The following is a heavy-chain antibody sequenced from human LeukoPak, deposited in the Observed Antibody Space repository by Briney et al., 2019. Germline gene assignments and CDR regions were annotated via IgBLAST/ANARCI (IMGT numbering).Heavy chain of an antibody. CDR2: IKQDGSEK. Sequence: PGGSLRLSCAASEFSVGSNYMTWVRQAPGKGLEWVANIKQDGSEKYYVDSVKGRFTISRDNAKNSLYLQMNSLRAEDTAVYYCARDGEGGPTRCAFDIWGQGTMVTVSS. V-gene: IGHV3-7*01. J-gene: IGHJ3*02. CDR3: ARDGEGGPTRCAFDI. D-gene: IGHD7-27*01. CDR1: EFSVGSNY.